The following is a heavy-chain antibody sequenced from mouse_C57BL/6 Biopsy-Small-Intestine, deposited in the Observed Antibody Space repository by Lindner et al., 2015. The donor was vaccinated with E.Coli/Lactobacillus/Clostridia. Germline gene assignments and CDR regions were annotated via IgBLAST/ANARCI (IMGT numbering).Heavy chain of an antibody. V-gene: IGHV1-53*01. CDR2: INANTGGT. D-gene: IGHD4-1*01. J-gene: IGHJ3*01. CDR1: AYTFTGYY. Sequence: SVKVSCKASAYTFTGYYMHWLRQAPGQGLEWMGRINANTGGTNYAQKFQGRVSVTRDTSISTAYMELSRLTSGDTAVYFCARASLVDVFDFWGQGTMVSVSS. CDR3: ARASLVDVFDF.